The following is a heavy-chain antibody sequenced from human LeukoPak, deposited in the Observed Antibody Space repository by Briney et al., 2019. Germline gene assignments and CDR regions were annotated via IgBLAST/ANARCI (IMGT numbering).Heavy chain of an antibody. J-gene: IGHJ4*02. V-gene: IGHV1-18*01. CDR3: ARESASTFDY. D-gene: IGHD2-2*01. Sequence: ASVKLCCNASGYTFTSSGTSWARQAPGQGLEWMGWISAYNGNTIYAQKLQGRVTMTTDTSTSTAYMELRSLRSDDTAVYYCARESASTFDYWGQGTLVTVPS. CDR1: GYTFTSSG. CDR2: ISAYNGNT.